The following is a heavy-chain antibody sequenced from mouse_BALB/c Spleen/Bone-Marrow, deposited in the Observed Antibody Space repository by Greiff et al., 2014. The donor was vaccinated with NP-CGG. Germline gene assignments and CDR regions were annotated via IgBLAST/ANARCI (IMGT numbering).Heavy chain of an antibody. CDR3: AKPAVYYGSSYWYFDV. CDR2: IDPGTGDT. CDR1: GYTFSNNL. D-gene: IGHD1-1*01. V-gene: IGHV1-7*01. Sequence: QVQLQQSGAELAKPGASVQLSCQASGYTFSNNLIHLGKQRPGQGLGWVGKIDPGTGDTEYNPKFKVKATLTADKSSNTAYLQLSSLPSKDTAVYYCAKPAVYYGSSYWYFDVWGAGTTVTVSS. J-gene: IGHJ1*01.